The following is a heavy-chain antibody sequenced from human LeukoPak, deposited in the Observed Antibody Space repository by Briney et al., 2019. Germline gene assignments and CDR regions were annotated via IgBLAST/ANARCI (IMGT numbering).Heavy chain of an antibody. D-gene: IGHD3-10*01. CDR1: GFTFSSYW. CDR3: AREIFGSGSYPDF. J-gene: IGHJ4*02. Sequence: GGSLRLSCAASGFTFSSYWMHWVRQAPGKGLVWVSSISSSSSYIYYADSVKGRFTISRDNAKISLYLQMNNLRPEDTAVYYCAREIFGSGSYPDFWGQGTLVAVSS. CDR2: ISSSSSYI. V-gene: IGHV3-21*01.